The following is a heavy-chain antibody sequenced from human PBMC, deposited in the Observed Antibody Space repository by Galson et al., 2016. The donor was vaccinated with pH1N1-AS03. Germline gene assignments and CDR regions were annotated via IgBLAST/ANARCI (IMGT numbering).Heavy chain of an antibody. CDR3: ARGRYSGLDI. CDR2: TYWRSKWYI. CDR1: GDSVSSNIDA. V-gene: IGHV6-1*01. D-gene: IGHD2-15*01. Sequence: CAISGDSVSSNIDAWNWTRHSPSRGLEWLGRTYWRSKWYIDYALSLKSRITINPDTSKDQFSLQLTSAIPDDTAVYYCARGRYSGLDIWGQGAEVTVSS. J-gene: IGHJ3*02.